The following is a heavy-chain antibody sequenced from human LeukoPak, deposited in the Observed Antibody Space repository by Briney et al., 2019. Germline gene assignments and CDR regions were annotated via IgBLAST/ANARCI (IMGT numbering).Heavy chain of an antibody. CDR2: INPNSGGT. J-gene: IGHJ5*02. D-gene: IGHD2-2*01. CDR1: GYTFTGYY. CDR3: VRALSPIVVVPAAIVFDP. V-gene: IGHV1-2*02. Sequence: ASVKVSCKASGYTFTGYYMHWVRQAPGQGLEWMGWINPNSGGTNYAQKFQGRVTMTRDTSISTAYMELSRLRSDDTAVYYCVRALSPIVVVPAAIVFDPWGQGTLVTVSS.